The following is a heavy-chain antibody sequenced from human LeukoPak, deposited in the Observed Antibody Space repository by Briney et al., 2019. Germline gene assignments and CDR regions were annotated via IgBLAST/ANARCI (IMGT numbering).Heavy chain of an antibody. D-gene: IGHD3-3*01. CDR3: ARVTYYDFWSGYYLTPYYYYGMDV. CDR1: GGTFSSYA. Sequence: SVKVSCKASGGTFSSYAISWVRQAPGQGLEWMGEIIPIFGTANYAQKFQGRVTITADESTSTAYMELSSLRSEDTAVYYCARVTYYDFWSGYYLTPYYYYGMDVWGQGTTVTVSS. CDR2: IIPIFGTA. J-gene: IGHJ6*02. V-gene: IGHV1-69*13.